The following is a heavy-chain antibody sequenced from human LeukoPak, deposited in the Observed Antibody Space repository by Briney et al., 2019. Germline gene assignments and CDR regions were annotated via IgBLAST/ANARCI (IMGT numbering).Heavy chain of an antibody. V-gene: IGHV1-45*02. CDR2: ITPFNGNT. J-gene: IGHJ6*02. CDR3: AKGSTSDRYGMDV. D-gene: IGHD2-2*01. Sequence: AASVKVSCKASGGTFSSYAISWVRQAPGQGLEWMGWITPFNGNTNYAQKFQDRVTITRDRSMSTAYMELSSLRSEDTAMYYCAKGSTSDRYGMDVWGQGTTVTVSS. CDR1: GGTFSSYA.